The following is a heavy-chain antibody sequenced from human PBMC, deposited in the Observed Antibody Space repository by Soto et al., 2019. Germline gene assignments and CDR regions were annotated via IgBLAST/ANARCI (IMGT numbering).Heavy chain of an antibody. D-gene: IGHD3-16*02. V-gene: IGHV1-69*06. J-gene: IGHJ4*02. CDR3: ERAPHYVWGSYRPRVEGYFDY. CDR1: GGTFSSYA. CDR2: IIPIFGTE. Sequence: QVQLVQSGAEVKKPGSSVKVSCKASGGTFSSYAISWVRQAPGQGLEWMGGIIPIFGTENYAQKFQGRVTITADKSTSTAYMELRSLRSEDTAVYYCERAPHYVWGSYRPRVEGYFDYWGQGTLVTVSA.